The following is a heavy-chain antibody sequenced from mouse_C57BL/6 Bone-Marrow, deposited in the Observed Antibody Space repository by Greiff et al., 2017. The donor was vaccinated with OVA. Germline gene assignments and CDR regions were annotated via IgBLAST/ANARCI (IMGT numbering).Heavy chain of an antibody. V-gene: IGHV1-19*01. CDR1: GYTFTDSY. J-gene: IGHJ2*01. Sequence: VQLKQSGPVLVKPGASVQMSCKASGYTFTDSYMNWLTQSHCQCLALIGVINPYNGGTSYNQKFKGKATLTVDKSSSTAYMELNSLTSEDSAVYYCASSYGRFDYWGQGTTLTVSS. D-gene: IGHD2-1*01. CDR2: INPYNGGT. CDR3: ASSYGRFDY.